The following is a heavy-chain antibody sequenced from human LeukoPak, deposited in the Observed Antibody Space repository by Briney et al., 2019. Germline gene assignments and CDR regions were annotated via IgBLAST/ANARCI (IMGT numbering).Heavy chain of an antibody. CDR3: ARHDFFSGRPLFFDY. CDR2: ISAYSGNT. CDR1: GYTFTSYG. J-gene: IGHJ4*02. Sequence: GASVKVSCKASGYTFTSYGISWVRQAPGQGLEWMGWISAYSGNTNYAQKLQGRVTMTTDTSTSTAYMELRSLRSDDTAVYYCARHDFFSGRPLFFDYWGQGTLVTVSS. D-gene: IGHD3-3*01. V-gene: IGHV1-18*01.